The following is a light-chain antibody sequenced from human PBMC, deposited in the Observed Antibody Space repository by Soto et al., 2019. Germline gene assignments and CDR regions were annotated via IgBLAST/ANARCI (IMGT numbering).Light chain of an antibody. CDR2: EVS. CDR3: SSYAGSNKSVV. CDR1: SSDVGGYNY. J-gene: IGLJ2*01. Sequence: QSALTQPPSASGSPGQSVTISCTGTSSDVGGYNYVSWYQQHPGKAPKLMIYEVSKRPSGVPDRFSGSKSGNTASLTVSGPQAEDEADYYCSSYAGSNKSVVFGGGTKLTVL. V-gene: IGLV2-8*01.